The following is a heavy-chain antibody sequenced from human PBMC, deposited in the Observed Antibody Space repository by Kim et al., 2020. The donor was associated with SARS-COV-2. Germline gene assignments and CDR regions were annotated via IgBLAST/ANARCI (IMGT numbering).Heavy chain of an antibody. V-gene: IGHV1-69*01. J-gene: IGHJ5*02. D-gene: IGHD6-19*01. CDR3: ARDRAVAGLNWFDP. Sequence: AQKSQGRVQITADESTSTAYMELSSLRSEDTAVYYCARDRAVAGLNWFDPWGQGTLVTVSS.